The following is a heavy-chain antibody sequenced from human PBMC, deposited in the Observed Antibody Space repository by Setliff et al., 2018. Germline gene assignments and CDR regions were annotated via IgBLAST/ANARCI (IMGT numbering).Heavy chain of an antibody. V-gene: IGHV3-30-3*01. D-gene: IGHD1-1*01. CDR1: GFTFSSYA. J-gene: IGHJ4*02. CDR3: ARAPRVELNLDY. CDR2: ISYDGSNK. Sequence: SLRLSCAASGFTFSSYAMHWVRQAPGKGLEWVAVISYDGSNKYYADSVKGRFTISRDNSKNTLYLQMNSLRAEDTAVYYCARAPRVELNLDYWGQGTLVTVSS.